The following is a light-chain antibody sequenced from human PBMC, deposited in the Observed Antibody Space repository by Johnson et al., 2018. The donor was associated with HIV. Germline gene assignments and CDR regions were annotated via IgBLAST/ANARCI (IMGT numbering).Light chain of an antibody. CDR1: SSNIGNNY. V-gene: IGLV1-51*02. J-gene: IGLJ1*01. Sequence: QSVLTQPPSVSAAPGQKVTISCSGSSSNIGNNYVSWYQQFPGTAPKLLIHENNKRPSGIPDRFSGSKSGTSATLGITGLQTGDEADYYCCAWYSGLTAHFVVGTGTKITVL. CDR3: CAWYSGLTAHFV. CDR2: ENN.